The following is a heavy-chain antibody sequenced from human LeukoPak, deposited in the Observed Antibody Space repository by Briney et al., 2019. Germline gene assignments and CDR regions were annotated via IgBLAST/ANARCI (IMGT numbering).Heavy chain of an antibody. J-gene: IGHJ6*03. V-gene: IGHV4-39*01. CDR2: IYYSGST. D-gene: IGHD4-17*01. CDR1: GGSISSSSYY. Sequence: SETLSLTCTVSGGSISSSSYYWGWIRQPPGKGLEWIGSIYYSGSTYYNPSLKSRVTISVDTSKNQFSLKLSSVTAADTAVYYCASVYGDYLPYYYYYYMDVWGKGTTVTISS. CDR3: ASVYGDYLPYYYYYYMDV.